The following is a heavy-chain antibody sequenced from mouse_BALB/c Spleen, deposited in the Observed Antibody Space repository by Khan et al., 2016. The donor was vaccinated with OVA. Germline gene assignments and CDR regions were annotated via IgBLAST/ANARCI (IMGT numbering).Heavy chain of an antibody. Sequence: QVQLKQSGAELAKPGASVKMSYKASGYTFINYWILWVKQRPGQGLEWIGYINPSTGYTEYNPNFKDKATLTADKSSSTAYMQLSSLTSEDSAVYYCARRGLRWDFDYWGQGTTLTVSS. J-gene: IGHJ2*01. V-gene: IGHV1-7*01. CDR1: GYTFINYW. D-gene: IGHD1-1*01. CDR3: ARRGLRWDFDY. CDR2: INPSTGYT.